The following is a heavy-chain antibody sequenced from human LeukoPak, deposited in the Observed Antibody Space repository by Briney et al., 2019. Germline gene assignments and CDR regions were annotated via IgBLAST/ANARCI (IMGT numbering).Heavy chain of an antibody. J-gene: IGHJ6*03. V-gene: IGHV1-2*02. CDR2: INPNSGGT. CDR1: GYTFTGYY. CDR3: ARAHGGNPHYYYYMDV. D-gene: IGHD4-23*01. Sequence: ASVKVSCKASGYTFTGYYMHWVRQAPGQGLEWMGWINPNSGGTNYAQKFQGRVTMTRDTSISTAYMELSRLRSDDTAVHYCARAHGGNPHYYYYMDVWGKGTTVTVSS.